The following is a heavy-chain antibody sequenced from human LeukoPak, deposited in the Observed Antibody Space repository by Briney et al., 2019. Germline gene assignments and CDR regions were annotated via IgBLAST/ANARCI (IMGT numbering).Heavy chain of an antibody. V-gene: IGHV3-21*01. CDR2: ISSSSNYI. Sequence: GGSLRLSCAASGFTFSSYSMNWVRQAPGRGLEWVSSISSSSNYIYYVDSVKGRFTISRDNAKNSLFLQMNSLRAEDTAVYFFSRSKTSGYCSGGSCCPTSYYYYYMDVWGKGTTVTVSS. J-gene: IGHJ6*03. D-gene: IGHD2-15*01. CDR1: GFTFSSYS. CDR3: SRSKTSGYCSGGSCCPTSYYYYYMDV.